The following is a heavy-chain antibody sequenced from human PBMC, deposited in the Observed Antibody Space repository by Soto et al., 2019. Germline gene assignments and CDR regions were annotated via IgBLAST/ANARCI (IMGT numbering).Heavy chain of an antibody. V-gene: IGHV4-59*08. CDR1: GGSISSYY. CDR2: IYYSGST. J-gene: IGHJ4*02. D-gene: IGHD1-26*01. CDR3: ERQVGAREYFDY. Sequence: SETLSLTCTVSGGSISSYYWSWIRQPPGKGLEWIGYIYYSGSTNYNPSLKSRVTISVDTSKNQFSLKLSSVTAADTAVYYCERQVGAREYFDYWGQGTLVTVS.